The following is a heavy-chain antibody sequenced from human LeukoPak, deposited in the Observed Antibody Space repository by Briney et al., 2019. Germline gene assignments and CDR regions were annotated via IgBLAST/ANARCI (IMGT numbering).Heavy chain of an antibody. CDR3: ASSTPVTTTYSFDY. CDR2: IYYSGST. CDR1: GGSISSGGYY. V-gene: IGHV4-31*03. Sequence: PSETLSLTCTVSGGSISSGGYYWGWIRQHPGKGLEWIGYIYYSGSTYYNPSLKSRVTISVDTSKNQFSLKLSSVTAADTAVYYCASSTPVTTTYSFDYWGQGTLVTVSS. D-gene: IGHD4-17*01. J-gene: IGHJ4*02.